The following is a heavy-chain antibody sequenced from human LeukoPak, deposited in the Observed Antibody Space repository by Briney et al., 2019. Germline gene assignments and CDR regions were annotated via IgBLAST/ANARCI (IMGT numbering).Heavy chain of an antibody. Sequence: SETLSLTCAVYNGSFSGHYWSWIRQPPGKGLEWIGEINHNGRTTYKPSLKSRVTISVDTSKNQFSLKLSSVTAADTAVYYCASIAVAGTGAFDIWGQGTMVTVSS. CDR2: INHNGRT. CDR1: NGSFSGHY. J-gene: IGHJ3*02. D-gene: IGHD6-19*01. CDR3: ASIAVAGTGAFDI. V-gene: IGHV4-34*01.